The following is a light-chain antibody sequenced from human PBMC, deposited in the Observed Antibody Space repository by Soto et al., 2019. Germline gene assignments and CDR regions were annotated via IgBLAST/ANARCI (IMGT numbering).Light chain of an antibody. Sequence: EIVLTQSPGTLSLSLGERATLSCRASQSVSSDYVAWYRQKPGQVPTVLIYRASTRATGIPDRFSGSGSGTDFTLTISRVEPEDFAVYYGQQYGSSPLTFGGGTRVEIK. V-gene: IGKV3-20*01. CDR1: QSVSSDY. CDR3: QQYGSSPLT. J-gene: IGKJ4*01. CDR2: RAS.